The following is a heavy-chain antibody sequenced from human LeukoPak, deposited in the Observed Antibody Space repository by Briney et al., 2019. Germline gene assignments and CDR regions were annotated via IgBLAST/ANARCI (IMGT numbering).Heavy chain of an antibody. CDR1: GFTFSSYG. V-gene: IGHV3-21*01. Sequence: GGSLRLSCAASGFTFSSYGMSWVRQAPGKGLEWVSSISTSSSYIYYADSVKGRFTISRDNAKNSLYLQMNSLRAEDTAVYYCAKSSGSYYFDYWGQGTLVTVSS. CDR3: AKSSGSYYFDY. D-gene: IGHD1-26*01. J-gene: IGHJ4*02. CDR2: ISTSSSYI.